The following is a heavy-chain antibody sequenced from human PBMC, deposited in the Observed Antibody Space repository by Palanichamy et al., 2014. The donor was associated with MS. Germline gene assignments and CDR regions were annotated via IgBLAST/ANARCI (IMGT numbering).Heavy chain of an antibody. V-gene: IGHV3-74*01. CDR3: ARDGELGREDAFDI. Sequence: EVQLVESGGGLVQPGGSLRLSCAASGFTFSSYWMHWVRQAPGKGLVWVSRINSDGSSTSYADSVKGRFTISRDNTKNTLYLQMDSLRAGDTAVYYCARDGELGREDAFDIWGQGTMVTVSS. CDR2: INSDGSST. D-gene: IGHD7-27*01. CDR1: GFTFSSYW. J-gene: IGHJ3*02.